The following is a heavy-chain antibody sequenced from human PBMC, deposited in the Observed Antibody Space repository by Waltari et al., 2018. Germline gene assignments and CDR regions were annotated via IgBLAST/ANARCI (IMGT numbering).Heavy chain of an antibody. CDR3: ARGEGYSYCLDYFDY. D-gene: IGHD5-18*01. V-gene: IGHV3-21*01. CDR1: GCTLSSYS. CDR2: ISSHSSYI. Sequence: EVQLVESGGGLVKPGGSLRLCCAASGCTLSSYSMNWVRQAPGKGLEWVYSISSHSSYIPYADSVKRRFTISRDNANSSLYLQMKRLRAEDTAVYYCARGEGYSYCLDYFDYCGQGPLVTVSS. J-gene: IGHJ4*02.